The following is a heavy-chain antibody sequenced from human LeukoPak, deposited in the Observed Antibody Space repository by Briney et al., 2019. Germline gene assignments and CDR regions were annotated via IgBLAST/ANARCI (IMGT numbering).Heavy chain of an antibody. CDR1: GGSISSSSYY. V-gene: IGHV4-39*01. Sequence: SETLSLTCTVSGGSISSSSYYWGWIRQPPGKGLEWIGSIYYSGSTYYNPSLKSRVTISVDTFKNQFSLKLSSVTAADTAVYYCARLLWFGELLSPIDYWGQGTLVTVSS. J-gene: IGHJ4*02. CDR3: ARLLWFGELLSPIDY. CDR2: IYYSGST. D-gene: IGHD3-10*01.